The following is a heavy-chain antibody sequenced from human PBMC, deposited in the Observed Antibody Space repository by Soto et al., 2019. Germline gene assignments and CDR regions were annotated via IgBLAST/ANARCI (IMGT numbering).Heavy chain of an antibody. J-gene: IGHJ4*02. CDR3: AGGIAARPLGY. CDR1: GGSISSGGYS. CDR2: IYRSGST. V-gene: IGHV4-30-2*01. D-gene: IGHD6-6*01. Sequence: QLQLQESGSGLVKPSQTLSLTCAVSGGSISSGGYSWSWIRQPPGKGLEWIGYIYRSGSTYYNPYINXRXTXSXXRSNNQFSLKLRSVTAADTAVYYCAGGIAARPLGYWGQGTLVTVSS.